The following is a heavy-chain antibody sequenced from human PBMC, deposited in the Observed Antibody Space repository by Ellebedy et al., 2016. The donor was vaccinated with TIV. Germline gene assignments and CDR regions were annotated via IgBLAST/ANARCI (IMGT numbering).Heavy chain of an antibody. CDR2: INNDGTAT. CDR1: GFSFSWHW. Sequence: GESLKISXAASGFSFSWHWMHWVRQAPGKGLVWVSRINNDGTATTYADSVKGRFTISRDNTKNTLYLQMNSLRAEDTAVYYCARGTSFGIVVPWGQGTLVTVSS. D-gene: IGHD3-22*01. J-gene: IGHJ5*02. V-gene: IGHV3-74*01. CDR3: ARGTSFGIVVP.